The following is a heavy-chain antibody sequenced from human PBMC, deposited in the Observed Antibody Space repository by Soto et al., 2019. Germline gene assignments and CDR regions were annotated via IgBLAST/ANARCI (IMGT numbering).Heavy chain of an antibody. Sequence: PGGSLRLSCAASGFTFSSYAMSWVRQAPGKGLEWVSAISGSGGSTYYADSVKGRFTISRDNSKNTLYLQMNSLRAEDTAVYYCAKVSRTVVVAANGMDVWGQGTTVTVSS. CDR1: GFTFSSYA. V-gene: IGHV3-23*01. D-gene: IGHD2-15*01. CDR2: ISGSGGST. J-gene: IGHJ6*02. CDR3: AKVSRTVVVAANGMDV.